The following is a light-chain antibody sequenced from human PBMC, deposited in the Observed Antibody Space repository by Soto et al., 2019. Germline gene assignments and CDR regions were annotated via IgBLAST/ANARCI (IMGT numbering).Light chain of an antibody. V-gene: IGLV2-14*01. Sequence: QSVLTQPAAVSGSPGQSITISCTGTSSDIGAYNFVSWYQHHPGKAPKLIIFEVNNRPSGVSNRFSGSKSGSTASLRISDLQAEDEADYYCSSYTSVSIVVVFGGGTKLTVL. CDR3: SSYTSVSIVVV. CDR2: EVN. J-gene: IGLJ2*01. CDR1: SSDIGAYNF.